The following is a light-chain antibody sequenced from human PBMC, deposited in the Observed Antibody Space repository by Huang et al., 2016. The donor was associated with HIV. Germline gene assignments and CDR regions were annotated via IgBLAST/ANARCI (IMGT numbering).Light chain of an antibody. CDR1: QSLVSSDGNTY. Sequence: DVVMTQLPLSLPVALGQPASIFCKSSQSLVSSDGNTYLNWFQQRPGQPPRRLIYQGSNGDTGVPDRFSGSGSGTHFALRINRVEAEDVAIYYCMQGTHWPGTFGQGTKMEI. CDR3: MQGTHWPGT. CDR2: QGS. V-gene: IGKV2-30*01. J-gene: IGKJ1*01.